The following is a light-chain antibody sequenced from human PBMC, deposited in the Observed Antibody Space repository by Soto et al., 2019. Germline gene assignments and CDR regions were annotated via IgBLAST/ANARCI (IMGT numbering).Light chain of an antibody. V-gene: IGLV2-14*01. CDR2: DVS. Sequence: SALTQPASVSGSPGQSITISCTGTSRAVGGYNYVSWYQPHPGKAPKLLIYDVSNRPSGVSNRFSGAKSGNTASLTISGLQAEDEADYYCSSYTSSSTSWVFGTGTKVTVL. J-gene: IGLJ1*01. CDR1: SRAVGGYNY. CDR3: SSYTSSSTSWV.